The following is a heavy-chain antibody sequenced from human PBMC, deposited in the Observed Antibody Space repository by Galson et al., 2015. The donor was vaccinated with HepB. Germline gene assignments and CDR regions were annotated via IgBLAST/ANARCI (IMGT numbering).Heavy chain of an antibody. J-gene: IGHJ4*02. CDR1: GFSLSTYG. CDR2: TWYDGSKE. V-gene: IGHV3-33*06. D-gene: IGHD3-16*01. CDR3: AKGGDFGSDY. Sequence: SLRLSCAATGFSLSTYGMHWVRQAPGKGLEWVAVTWYDGSKEFYAASVKGRFTISRDNSKNSLYLQMNSLRAEDTAVYHCAKGGDFGSDYWGQGTLVTVSS.